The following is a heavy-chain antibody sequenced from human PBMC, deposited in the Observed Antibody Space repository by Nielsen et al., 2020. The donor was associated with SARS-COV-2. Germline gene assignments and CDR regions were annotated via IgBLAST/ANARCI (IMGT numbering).Heavy chain of an antibody. D-gene: IGHD3-22*01. Sequence: GESLKISCAASGFTFTNAWMSWVRQAPGKGLEWVGRIKSKTDGGTTDYAAPVKGRFTISRDNSKNTLYLQMNSLRAEDTALYYCAKAYYSDTSGYYVSKSPIDYWGQGTLVTVSS. CDR3: AKAYYSDTSGYYVSKSPIDY. CDR1: GFTFTNAW. V-gene: IGHV3-15*01. CDR2: IKSKTDGGTT. J-gene: IGHJ4*02.